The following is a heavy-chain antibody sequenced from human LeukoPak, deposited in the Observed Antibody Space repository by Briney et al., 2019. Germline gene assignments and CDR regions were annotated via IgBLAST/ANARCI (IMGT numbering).Heavy chain of an antibody. CDR2: VYRDGSAT. CDR3: ARGGIGSFDL. Sequence: GGARRVTCAACGCTFRGFRLHWVRPARGKGLVWVSRVYRDGSATTYAGSVKGRFPIARENARNMVYLQMNSLRVDDTAVYYCARGGIGSFDLWGQGTLVTVSS. D-gene: IGHD3-10*01. V-gene: IGHV3-74*01. CDR1: GCTFRGFR. J-gene: IGHJ1*01.